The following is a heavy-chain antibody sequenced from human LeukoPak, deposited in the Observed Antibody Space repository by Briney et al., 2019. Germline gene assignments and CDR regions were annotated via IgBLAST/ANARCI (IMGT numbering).Heavy chain of an antibody. CDR1: GFIFDDYA. CDR3: ARGDILTTRQLDS. J-gene: IGHJ4*02. V-gene: IGHV3-9*01. Sequence: GGSLRLSCAASGFIFDDYAMRWVRRAPGKGLQWVSGITRNNAVIGYVDSVKGRFTISRDSAKNSLYLQMNTLKPEDTAFYYCARGDILTTRQLDSWGQGTLVTVSS. D-gene: IGHD3-9*01. CDR2: ITRNNAVI.